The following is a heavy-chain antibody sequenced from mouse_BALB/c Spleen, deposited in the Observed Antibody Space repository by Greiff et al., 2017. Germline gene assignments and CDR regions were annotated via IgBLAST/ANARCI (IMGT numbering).Heavy chain of an antibody. CDR3: ASILHSHAMGY. D-gene: IGHD3-1*01. CDR2: ISSGSSTI. CDR1: GFTFSSFG. V-gene: IGHV5-17*02. Sequence: DVMLVESGGGLVQPGGSRKLSCAASGFTFSSFGMHWVRQAPEKGLEWVAYISSGSSTIYYADTVKGRFTISRDNPKNTLFLQMTSLRSEDTAMYYCASILHSHAMGYWGQGTSVTVSS. J-gene: IGHJ4*01.